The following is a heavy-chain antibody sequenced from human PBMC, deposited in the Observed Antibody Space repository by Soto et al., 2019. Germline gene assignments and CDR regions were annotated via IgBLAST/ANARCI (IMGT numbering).Heavy chain of an antibody. V-gene: IGHV5-10-1*01. CDR1: GYNFTVYC. CDR2: IDPSDSYT. Sequence: VSLKISCRGAGYNFTVYCSSRVLQMPGKGLEWMGRIDPSDSYTNYSPSFQGHVTISADKSISTAYLQWSSLKASDTAMYYCARQVAIVVVPAAIHYYYGMDVWGQGTTVTVSS. J-gene: IGHJ6*02. CDR3: ARQVAIVVVPAAIHYYYGMDV. D-gene: IGHD2-2*01.